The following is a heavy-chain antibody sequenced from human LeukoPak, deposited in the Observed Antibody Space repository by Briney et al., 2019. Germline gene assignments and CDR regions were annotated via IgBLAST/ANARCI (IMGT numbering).Heavy chain of an antibody. Sequence: ASVKVSCKASAFPFTSSSMQWVRQTRGQRLEWIGRIVVGSSNTNYARAFQERVTITRDMSTNTAYMELSSLRSDDTAVYYCVAVVRLGDFSPNYYDSWGQGTLITVSS. J-gene: IGHJ4*02. D-gene: IGHD3-10*01. V-gene: IGHV1-58*02. CDR3: VAVVRLGDFSPNYYDS. CDR1: AFPFTSSS. CDR2: IVVGSSNT.